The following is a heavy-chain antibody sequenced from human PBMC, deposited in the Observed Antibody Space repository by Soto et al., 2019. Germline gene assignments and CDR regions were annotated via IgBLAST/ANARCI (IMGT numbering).Heavy chain of an antibody. CDR3: ARAYSGYDPLDY. V-gene: IGHV1-69*13. CDR2: IIPIFGTA. D-gene: IGHD5-12*01. Sequence: SLKVSCKAFGGTFSIYAISWVRQAPGQGLEWMGGIIPIFGTANYAQKFQGRVTITADESTSTAYMELSSLRSEDTAVYYCARAYSGYDPLDYWGQGTLVTVSS. CDR1: GGTFSIYA. J-gene: IGHJ4*02.